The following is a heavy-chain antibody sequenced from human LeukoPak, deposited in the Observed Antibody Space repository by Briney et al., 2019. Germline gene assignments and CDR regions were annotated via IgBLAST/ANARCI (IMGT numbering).Heavy chain of an antibody. D-gene: IGHD2-15*01. J-gene: IGHJ6*04. CDR3: AKESGQLDV. CDR1: GFTFSDYA. Sequence: GGSLRLSCAASGFTFSDYAMSWVRQAPGKGLEWVSVISGDGSTTYYGDSVKGRFTISRDESKNTLYLQMNSLRAEDTAVYYCAKESGQLDVWGEGTTVTVSS. CDR2: ISGDGSTT. V-gene: IGHV3-23*01.